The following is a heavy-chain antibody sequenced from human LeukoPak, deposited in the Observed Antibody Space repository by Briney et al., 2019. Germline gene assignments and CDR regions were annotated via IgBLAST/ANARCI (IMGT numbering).Heavy chain of an antibody. Sequence: GGSLRLSCAASGFTFSSYAMSWVRQAPGEGLEWVSAISGSGGSTYYADSVKGRFTISRDNSKNTLYLQMNSLRAEDTAVYYCAKDGYCSSTSCYLDYFDYWGQGTLVTVSS. CDR1: GFTFSSYA. D-gene: IGHD2-2*03. V-gene: IGHV3-23*01. CDR2: ISGSGGST. J-gene: IGHJ4*02. CDR3: AKDGYCSSTSCYLDYFDY.